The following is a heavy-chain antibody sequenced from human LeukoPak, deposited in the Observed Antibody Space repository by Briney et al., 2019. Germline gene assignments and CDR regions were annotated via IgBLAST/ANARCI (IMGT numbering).Heavy chain of an antibody. CDR2: ISWNSGSI. CDR3: ATTPLGYSSSWYGGWFDP. V-gene: IGHV3-9*01. D-gene: IGHD6-13*01. Sequence: GGSLRLSCAASGFTFSSYAMSWVRQAPGKGLEWVSGISWNSGSIGYADSVKGRFTISRDNAKNSLYLQMNSLRAEDTALYYCATTPLGYSSSWYGGWFDPWGQGTLVTVSS. J-gene: IGHJ5*02. CDR1: GFTFSSYA.